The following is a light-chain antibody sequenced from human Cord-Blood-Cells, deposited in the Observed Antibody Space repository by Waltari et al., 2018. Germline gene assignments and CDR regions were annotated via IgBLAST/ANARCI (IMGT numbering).Light chain of an antibody. J-gene: IGLJ1*01. V-gene: IGLV2-18*02. Sequence: QSALTQPPSVSGSPGQSVTISCTGTSSDVGSYNRVSWYQQPPGTAPKLMIYEVSNRPSGVPYRFSGSKSGNTASLTISGLQAEDEADYYCSSYTGSYTYVFGTGTKVTVL. CDR2: EVS. CDR3: SSYTGSYTYV. CDR1: SSDVGSYNR.